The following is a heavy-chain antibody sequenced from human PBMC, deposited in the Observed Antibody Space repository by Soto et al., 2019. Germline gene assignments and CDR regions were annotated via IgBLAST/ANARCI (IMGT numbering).Heavy chain of an antibody. CDR1: GGSISSSSYY. CDR2: IYYSGST. CDR3: ARRPFGIPWYFDL. D-gene: IGHD3-16*01. Sequence: QLQLQESGPGLVKPSETLSLTCTVSGGSISSSSYYWGWIRQPPGKGLEWIGSIYYSGSTYYNPSLKSRVTISVDTSKNQFSLKLSSVTAADTAVYYCARRPFGIPWYFDLWGRGTLVTVSS. V-gene: IGHV4-39*01. J-gene: IGHJ2*01.